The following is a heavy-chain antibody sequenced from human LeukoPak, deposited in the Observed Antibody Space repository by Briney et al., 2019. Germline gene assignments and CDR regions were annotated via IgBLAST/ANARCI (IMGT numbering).Heavy chain of an antibody. J-gene: IGHJ4*02. Sequence: GRSLRLSCAASGFTFSSYAMHWVRQAPGKGLEWVAVISFGGSNKYYAGSVKGRFTISRDNSKNTLYLQMNSLRAEDTAVYYCATPEKQWHIFDYWGQGTLVTVSS. CDR3: ATPEKQWHIFDY. V-gene: IGHV3-30*04. CDR2: ISFGGSNK. CDR1: GFTFSSYA. D-gene: IGHD6-19*01.